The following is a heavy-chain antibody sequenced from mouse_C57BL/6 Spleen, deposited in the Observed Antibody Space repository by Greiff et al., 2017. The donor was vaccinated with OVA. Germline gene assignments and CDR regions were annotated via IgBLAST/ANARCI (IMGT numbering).Heavy chain of an antibody. V-gene: IGHV5-9-1*02. Sequence: EVQVVESGEGLVKPGGSLKLSCAASGFTFSSYAMSWVRQTPEKRLEWVAYISSGGDYIYYADTVKGRFTISRDNARNTLYLQMSSLKSEDTAMYYCTKVYDYDRGYFDVWGTGTTVTVSS. J-gene: IGHJ1*03. D-gene: IGHD2-4*01. CDR1: GFTFSSYA. CDR2: ISSGGDYI. CDR3: TKVYDYDRGYFDV.